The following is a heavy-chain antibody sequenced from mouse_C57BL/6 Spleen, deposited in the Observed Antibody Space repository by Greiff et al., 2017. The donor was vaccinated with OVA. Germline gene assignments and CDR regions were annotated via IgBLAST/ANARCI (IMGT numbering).Heavy chain of an antibody. Sequence: QVQLQQSGAELVRPGASVKLSCKASGYTFTDSSIHWVKPRPGQGLEWIARIYPGSGNTYYNEKFKGKATLTAEKSSSTAYMQLSSLTSEDSAVYFCARDGSSYGDYAMDYWGQGTSVTVSS. V-gene: IGHV1-76*01. D-gene: IGHD1-1*01. CDR3: ARDGSSYGDYAMDY. J-gene: IGHJ4*01. CDR2: IYPGSGNT. CDR1: GYTFTDSS.